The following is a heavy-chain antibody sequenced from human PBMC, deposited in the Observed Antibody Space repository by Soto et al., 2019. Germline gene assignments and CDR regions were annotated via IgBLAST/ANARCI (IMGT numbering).Heavy chain of an antibody. D-gene: IGHD3-10*01. Sequence: GSLRLSCAASGFTFSDYYMSWIRQAPGKGLEWIGYIYYSGSTNYNPSLKSRVTTSVDTSKNQFSLKLSSVTAADTAVYFCARRHGLDIDAYYWGPGILVTVSS. CDR2: IYYSGST. V-gene: IGHV4-59*08. CDR1: GFTFSDYY. CDR3: ARRHGLDIDAYY. J-gene: IGHJ4*02.